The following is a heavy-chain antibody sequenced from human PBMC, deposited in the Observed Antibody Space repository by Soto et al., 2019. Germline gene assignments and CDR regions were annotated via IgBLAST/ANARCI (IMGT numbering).Heavy chain of an antibody. D-gene: IGHD3-22*01. CDR2: ITYTGVST. CDR1: EFSFDDYA. CDR3: AKDEYYYSRSGYYIFDS. J-gene: IGHJ4*02. V-gene: IGHV3-23*01. Sequence: GGSLRLSCAVSEFSFDDYAMSWVRQAPGKGLEWVSSITYTGVSTYYADSVKGRFTISRDNSKDTLYLQMNSLRAEDTAIYYCAKDEYYYSRSGYYIFDSWGQGTLVTVSS.